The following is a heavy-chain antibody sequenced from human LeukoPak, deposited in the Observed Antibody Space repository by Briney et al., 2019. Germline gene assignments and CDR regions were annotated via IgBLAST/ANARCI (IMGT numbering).Heavy chain of an antibody. CDR2: IWYDGSNK. Sequence: GGSLRLSCAASGFTFSSYGMHWVRQAPGKGLEWVAVIWYDGSNKYYADSVKGRFTISRDNSKNTLYLQMNSLRAEDTAVYYCARVFSGWYYFEHWGQGTLVTVSS. V-gene: IGHV3-33*01. CDR3: ARVFSGWYYFEH. CDR1: GFTFSSYG. J-gene: IGHJ4*02. D-gene: IGHD6-19*01.